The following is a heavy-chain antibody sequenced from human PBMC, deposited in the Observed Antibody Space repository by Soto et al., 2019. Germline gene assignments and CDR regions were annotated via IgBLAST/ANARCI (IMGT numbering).Heavy chain of an antibody. CDR3: AGGDRYSGSFSDYFDP. D-gene: IGHD1-26*01. V-gene: IGHV4-30-2*01. Sequence: SETLSLTCIVSGASISTGGYSWSWIRQPPGKGPEWIGYIYESGRTYYKPSLKSRASISMDKSRNQFSVRLTSVTAADTAVYFCAGGDRYSGSFSDYFDPWGQGTLVTVSS. CDR2: IYESGRT. CDR1: GASISTGGYS. J-gene: IGHJ5*02.